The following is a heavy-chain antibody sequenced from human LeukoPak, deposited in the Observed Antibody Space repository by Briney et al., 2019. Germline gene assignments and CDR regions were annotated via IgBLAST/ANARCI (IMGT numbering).Heavy chain of an antibody. CDR3: ARSSDGDYYYYFDY. Sequence: GRSLRLSCVASGFTISSNYVSWVRQAPGKGLEWVSVIYSGGSTEYADSVKGRFTVSRDNSKNTLYLQMNSLRAEDTAVYYCARSSDGDYYYYFDYWGQGTLVTVSS. D-gene: IGHD4-17*01. J-gene: IGHJ4*02. CDR1: GFTISSNY. CDR2: IYSGGST. V-gene: IGHV3-66*01.